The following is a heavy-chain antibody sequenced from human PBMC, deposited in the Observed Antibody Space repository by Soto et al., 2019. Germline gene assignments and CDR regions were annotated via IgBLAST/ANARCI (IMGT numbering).Heavy chain of an antibody. V-gene: IGHV2-5*02. D-gene: IGHD3-10*01. CDR3: ARVLWFGESEFFSSDFDY. Sequence: SGPTLVKPTQTLTLTCTFSGFSLSTSGVGVGWIRQPPGKALEWLALIYWDDDKRYSPSLKSRLTITKDTSKNQVVLTMTNMDPVDTATYYCARVLWFGESEFFSSDFDYWGQGTLVTVSS. CDR2: IYWDDDK. CDR1: GFSLSTSGVG. J-gene: IGHJ4*02.